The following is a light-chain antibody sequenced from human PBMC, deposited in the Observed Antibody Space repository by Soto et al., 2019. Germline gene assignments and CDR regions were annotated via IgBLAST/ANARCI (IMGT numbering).Light chain of an antibody. CDR2: DAS. J-gene: IGKJ4*01. V-gene: IGKV3-11*01. CDR3: QQRSNWLLT. Sequence: EIVMTQSPATLSVSPGGRATLPCRASQSVSSYLAWYQQKPGQAPRLLIYDASNRATGIPARFSGSGSGTDFTLTISSLEPEDFAVYYCQQRSNWLLTFGGGTKVDI. CDR1: QSVSSY.